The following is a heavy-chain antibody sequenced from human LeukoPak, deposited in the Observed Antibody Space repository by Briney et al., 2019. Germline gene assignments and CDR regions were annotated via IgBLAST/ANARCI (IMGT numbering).Heavy chain of an antibody. D-gene: IGHD2-2*01. J-gene: IGHJ3*02. CDR1: GGSISSYY. Sequence: SETLSLTCTVSGGSISSYYWSWIRQPPGKGLEWIGYIYYSGSTNYNPSLKSRVTISVDTSKNQFSLKLSSVTAADTAVYYCARARPDQLGYCSSTSCYPDAFDIWGQGTMVTVSS. CDR3: ARARPDQLGYCSSTSCYPDAFDI. V-gene: IGHV4-59*01. CDR2: IYYSGST.